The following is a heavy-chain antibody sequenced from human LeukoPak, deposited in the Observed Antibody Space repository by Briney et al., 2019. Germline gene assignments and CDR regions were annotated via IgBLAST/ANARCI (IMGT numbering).Heavy chain of an antibody. Sequence: GGSLRLSCAASRFTFSSYSMNWVRQAPGKGLEWVSSISSSGSYIYYADSVKGRFTISRDNSKNTLYLQMNSLRAEDTALYYCATPPTVTRNYWGQGTLVTVSS. CDR1: RFTFSSYS. D-gene: IGHD4-17*01. CDR3: ATPPTVTRNY. V-gene: IGHV3-21*04. CDR2: ISSSGSYI. J-gene: IGHJ4*02.